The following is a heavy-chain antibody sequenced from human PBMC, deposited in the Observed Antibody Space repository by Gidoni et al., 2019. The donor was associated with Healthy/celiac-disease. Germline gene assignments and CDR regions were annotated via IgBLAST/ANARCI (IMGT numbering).Heavy chain of an antibody. V-gene: IGHV4-39*01. D-gene: IGHD6-19*01. CDR1: GGSLSSSSYY. J-gene: IGHJ4*02. CDR3: ARHRMSGWYGGGVFDY. CDR2: IYYSGST. Sequence: QLQLQESGPGLVKPSETLSLTCTVSGGSLSSSSYYWGWIRQPPGKGLEWIGSIYYSGSTYYNPSLKSRVTISVETSKNQFSLKLSSVTAADTAVYYCARHRMSGWYGGGVFDYWGQGTLVTVAS.